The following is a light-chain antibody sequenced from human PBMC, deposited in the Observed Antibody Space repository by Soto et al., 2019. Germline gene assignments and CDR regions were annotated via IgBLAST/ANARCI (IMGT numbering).Light chain of an antibody. CDR3: AAWEISLNGLYV. Sequence: QSVLTQPPSASGTPGQRVTISCSGSSSNIGSNTVNWYQQLPGTAPKLLIYSNNQRPSGVPDRFSGSKSGTSASLAISGLQSEDEADNYWAAWEISLNGLYVFGTGTKVPVL. CDR1: SSNIGSNT. V-gene: IGLV1-44*01. CDR2: SNN. J-gene: IGLJ1*01.